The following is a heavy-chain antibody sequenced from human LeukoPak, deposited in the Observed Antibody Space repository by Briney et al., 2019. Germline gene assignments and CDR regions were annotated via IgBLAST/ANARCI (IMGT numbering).Heavy chain of an antibody. Sequence: GASLQISCKGSGYSFTNYWLGWVRQLPGKGLEGMGIIYPADSDTRYSPSFQGQVTISADKSISTAYLQWSSLKASDTAMYYCARSTGSGSYRGAFDPWGQGTLVTVSS. CDR2: IYPADSDT. V-gene: IGHV5-51*01. D-gene: IGHD3-10*01. CDR3: ARSTGSGSYRGAFDP. J-gene: IGHJ5*02. CDR1: GYSFTNYW.